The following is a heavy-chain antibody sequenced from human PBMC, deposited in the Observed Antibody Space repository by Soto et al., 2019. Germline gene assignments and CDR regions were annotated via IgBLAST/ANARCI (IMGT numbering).Heavy chain of an antibody. CDR2: ISYDGSNK. CDR1: GFTFSSYG. D-gene: IGHD3-3*01. Sequence: QVQLVESGGGVVQPGRSLRLSCAASGFTFSSYGMHWVRQAPGKGLEWVAVISYDGSNKYYADSVKGRFTISRDSSKNTLYLQMNSLRAEDTAVYYCAKAKKITIFGVVIPETYFDYWGQGTLVTVSS. J-gene: IGHJ4*02. V-gene: IGHV3-30*18. CDR3: AKAKKITIFGVVIPETYFDY.